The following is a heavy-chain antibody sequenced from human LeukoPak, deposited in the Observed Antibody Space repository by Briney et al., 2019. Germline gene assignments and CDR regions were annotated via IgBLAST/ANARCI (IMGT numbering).Heavy chain of an antibody. CDR2: INDSGST. J-gene: IGHJ5*02. Sequence: SETLSLTCAVSGDSISSGGYSWSWIRQTPGKGLEWITYINDSGSTYNHPSLKSRLSISIATSKNQFSLKLTSVTAADTAVYYCARVVAAAGNNWFDPWGQGTLVTVSS. D-gene: IGHD6-13*01. CDR3: ARVVAAAGNNWFDP. V-gene: IGHV4-30-4*07. CDR1: GDSISSGGYS.